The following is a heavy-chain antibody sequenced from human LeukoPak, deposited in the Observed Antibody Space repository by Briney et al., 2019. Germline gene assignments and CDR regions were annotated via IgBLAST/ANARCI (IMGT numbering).Heavy chain of an antibody. CDR1: GFTFSRYW. D-gene: IGHD3-10*01. Sequence: GRSLRLSCAASGFTFSRYWMRWVRQAPGKGLEGVANIKNDGSEEYYVDSVKGRFTISRDNARNSLFLQMNSLTVEDTAVYYCARAIRGSAVDTGDRWGQGTLVTVPS. J-gene: IGHJ4*02. CDR3: ARAIRGSAVDTGDR. CDR2: IKNDGSEE. V-gene: IGHV3-7*01.